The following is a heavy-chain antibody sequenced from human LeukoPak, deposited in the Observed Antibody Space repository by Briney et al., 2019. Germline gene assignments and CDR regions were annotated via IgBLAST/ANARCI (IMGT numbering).Heavy chain of an antibody. D-gene: IGHD5-18*01. CDR1: GFTFSSYA. V-gene: IGHV3-23*01. CDR3: AKDGGYSYGWRKAFDI. CDR2: ISGSGGST. Sequence: GGSLRLSCAASGFTFSSYAMSWVRQAPGKGLEWVSAISGSGGSTYYADSVKGRFTISRDNSKSTLYLQMNSLRAEDTAVYYCAKDGGYSYGWRKAFDIWGQGTMVTVSS. J-gene: IGHJ3*02.